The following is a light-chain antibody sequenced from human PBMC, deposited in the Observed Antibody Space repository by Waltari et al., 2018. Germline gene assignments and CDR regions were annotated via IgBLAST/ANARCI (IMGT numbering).Light chain of an antibody. J-gene: IGLJ1*01. Sequence: QSALTQPASVSGSPGQSITISCTGTSSDVGGYDYVSWYQQHPGKAPSPIIYGVSSRPSGISIRFSGSKSGNTASLTISGLQAEDEADYYCSSYASSVTHVFGTGTKVTVL. CDR3: SSYASSVTHV. V-gene: IGLV2-14*03. CDR2: GVS. CDR1: SSDVGGYDY.